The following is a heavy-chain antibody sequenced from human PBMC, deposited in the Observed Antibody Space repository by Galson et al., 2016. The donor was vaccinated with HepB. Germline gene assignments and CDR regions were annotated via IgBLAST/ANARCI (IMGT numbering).Heavy chain of an antibody. D-gene: IGHD3-16*01. J-gene: IGHJ4*02. CDR2: ITRSGEAT. CDR3: GKHGGFDY. Sequence: SLRLSCAASGFSFSNSGMSWVRQAPGRGLEWVSGITRSGEATHYADFVKGRFTISRDNSKNTLYLYMNNLPAGDTAIYYCGKHGGFDYWGQRALVTVSS. V-gene: IGHV3-23*01. CDR1: GFSFSNSG.